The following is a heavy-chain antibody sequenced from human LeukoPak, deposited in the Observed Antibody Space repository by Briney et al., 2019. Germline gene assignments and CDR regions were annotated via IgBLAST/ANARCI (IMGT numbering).Heavy chain of an antibody. CDR1: GYSISSGYY. CDR2: IYHSGST. Sequence: PSETLSLTCTVSGYSISSGYYWGWIRQPPGKGLEWIGSIYHSGSTYYNPSLKSRVTISVDTSKNQFSLKLSSVTAADTAVYYCARHGGSYYFDYWGQGTLVTVSS. J-gene: IGHJ4*02. V-gene: IGHV4-38-2*02. D-gene: IGHD1-26*01. CDR3: ARHGGSYYFDY.